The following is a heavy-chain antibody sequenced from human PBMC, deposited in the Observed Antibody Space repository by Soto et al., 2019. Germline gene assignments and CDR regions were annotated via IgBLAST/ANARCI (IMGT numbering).Heavy chain of an antibody. V-gene: IGHV1-69*13. J-gene: IGHJ1*01. CDR1: GGTFSSYA. CDR2: IIPIFGTA. CDR3: AGDSGSYHAAYYFQH. Sequence: SVKVSCKASGGTFSSYAISWVRQAPGQGLEWMGGIIPIFGTANYAQKFQGRVTITADESTSTAYMELSNLRSEDTAVYYCAGDSGSYHAAYYFQHWGQGTLVTVSS. D-gene: IGHD1-26*01.